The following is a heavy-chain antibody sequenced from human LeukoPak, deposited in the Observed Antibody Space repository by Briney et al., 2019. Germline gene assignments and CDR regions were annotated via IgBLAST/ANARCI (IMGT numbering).Heavy chain of an antibody. CDR1: GFTFSSYW. CDR2: IRQDGSEK. CDR3: ARERLSMVRGVIPKEAWGWFDP. Sequence: GGSLRLSCAASGFTFSSYWLTWVRQAPGKGLEWVANIRQDGSEKYYVDSVKGRFTISRDNAKNSLYLQMNSLRAEDTAVYYCARERLSMVRGVIPKEAWGWFDPWGQGTQVTVSS. V-gene: IGHV3-7*03. J-gene: IGHJ5*02. D-gene: IGHD3-10*01.